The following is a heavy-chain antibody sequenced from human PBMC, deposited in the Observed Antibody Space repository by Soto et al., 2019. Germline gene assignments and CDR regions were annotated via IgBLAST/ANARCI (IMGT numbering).Heavy chain of an antibody. CDR1: GGTFSSYT. CDR2: INPNSGNT. Sequence: GASVKVSCKASGGTFSSYTISWVRQAPGQGLEWMGRINPNSGNTDYAQKFQGRITMTTDTSTSTAYMELRSLRSDDTALYYCARAGAEVTRFCDYWGQGTLVTVSS. CDR3: ARAGAEVTRFCDY. D-gene: IGHD3-3*01. J-gene: IGHJ4*02. V-gene: IGHV1-18*01.